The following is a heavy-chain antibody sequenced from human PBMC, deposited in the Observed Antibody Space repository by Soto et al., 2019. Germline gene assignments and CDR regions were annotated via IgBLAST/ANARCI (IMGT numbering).Heavy chain of an antibody. V-gene: IGHV3-30*01. CDR1: GFTFSSFW. J-gene: IGHJ4*02. CDR3: TREGNGYKYYFDY. D-gene: IGHD5-12*01. Sequence: GGSLRLSCVASGFTFSSFWMSWARQAPGKGLEWVAMISYDGSSKYYADSVKGRFTISRDNSKNTMYLQMNSLRPEDTAVYYCTREGNGYKYYFDYWGQGTLVTVSS. CDR2: ISYDGSSK.